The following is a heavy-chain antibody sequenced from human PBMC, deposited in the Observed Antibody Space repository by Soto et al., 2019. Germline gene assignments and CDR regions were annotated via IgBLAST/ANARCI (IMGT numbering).Heavy chain of an antibody. V-gene: IGHV4-34*01. CDR1: GGSFSGYY. J-gene: IGHJ5*02. CDR2: INHSGST. Sequence: SETLSLTCAVYGGSFSGYYWSWIRQPPGKGLEWIGEINHSGSTNYNPSLKSRVTISVDTSKNQFSLKLSSVTAADTAVYYCALYSRPKRGPNWFDPWGQGTLVTVSS. CDR3: ALYSRPKRGPNWFDP. D-gene: IGHD5-18*01.